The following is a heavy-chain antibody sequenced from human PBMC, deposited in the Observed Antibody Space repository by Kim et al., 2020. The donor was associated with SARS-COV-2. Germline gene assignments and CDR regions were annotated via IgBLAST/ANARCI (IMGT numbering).Heavy chain of an antibody. D-gene: IGHD3-16*01. J-gene: IGHJ3*02. Sequence: NPSLKSRVTISVDTSKNQFSLKLSSGTAADTAVYYCARDARVGRGNAFDIWGQGTMVTVSS. V-gene: IGHV4-31*02. CDR3: ARDARVGRGNAFDI.